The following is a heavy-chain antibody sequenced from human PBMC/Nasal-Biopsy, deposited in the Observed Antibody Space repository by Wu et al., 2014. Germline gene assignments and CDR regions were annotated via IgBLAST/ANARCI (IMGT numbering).Heavy chain of an antibody. CDR1: GGSISSGSYY. CDR2: IYTSGST. D-gene: IGHD3-10*01. J-gene: IGHJ6*02. CDR3: ARHPSGYYYYGMDV. Sequence: TLSLTCTVSGGSISSGSYYWSWIRQPAGKGLEWIGRIYTSGSTNYNPSLKSRVTMSVDTSKNQFSLKLSSVTAADTAVYYCARHPSGYYYYGMDVWGQGTTVTVSS. V-gene: IGHV4-61*02.